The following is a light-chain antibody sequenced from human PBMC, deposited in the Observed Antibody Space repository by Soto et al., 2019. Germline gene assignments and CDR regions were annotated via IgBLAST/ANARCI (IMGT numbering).Light chain of an antibody. CDR3: QQHNPYSPYT. CDR1: QSITNC. CDR2: DAS. V-gene: IGKV1-5*03. J-gene: IGKJ2*01. Sequence: DIQMTQSPSTLSASVGDRDTITCRASQSITNCLAWYQQKPGKAPKLLIFDASSLRSGVPSRFSGSGSGTEFTLTISSLQPEDFATYYCQQHNPYSPYTFGQGTKLEIK.